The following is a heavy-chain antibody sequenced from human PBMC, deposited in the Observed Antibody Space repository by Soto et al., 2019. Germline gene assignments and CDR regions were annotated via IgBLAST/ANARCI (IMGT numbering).Heavy chain of an antibody. CDR1: GFTFSSYA. Sequence: GESLKLSCAASGFTFSSYAMSWVRQAPGKGLEWVSAISGSGGSTYYADSVKGRFTISRDNSKNTPYLQMNSLRAEDTAVYYCAKDGSMYYYYYYGMDVWGQGTTVTVSS. J-gene: IGHJ6*02. CDR3: AKDGSMYYYYYYGMDV. CDR2: ISGSGGST. D-gene: IGHD6-13*01. V-gene: IGHV3-23*01.